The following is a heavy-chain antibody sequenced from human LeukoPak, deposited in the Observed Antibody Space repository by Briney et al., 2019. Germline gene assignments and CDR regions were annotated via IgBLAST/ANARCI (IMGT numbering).Heavy chain of an antibody. V-gene: IGHV4-4*07. D-gene: IGHD5-12*01. CDR2: IYTSGST. J-gene: IGHJ6*02. CDR1: GGSISSYY. CDR3: ARGSRYSGYDSYYYYYGMDV. Sequence: SETLSLTCTVSGGSISSYYRSWIRQPAGKGLEWIGRIYTSGSTNYNPSLKSRVTMSVDTSKNQFSLKLSSVTAADTAVYYCARGSRYSGYDSYYYYYGMDVWGQGTTVTVSS.